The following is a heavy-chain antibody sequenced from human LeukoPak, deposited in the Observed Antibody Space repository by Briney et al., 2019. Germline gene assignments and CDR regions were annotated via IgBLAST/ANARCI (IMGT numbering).Heavy chain of an antibody. Sequence: SETLSLTCTVSGGSISSNYWSWIRQPPGKGLEWIGYIYYSGSTNYNPSLKSRVTISVDTSKNQFSLKLSSVTAADTAVYYCARRTGATGTTLGYWGQGTLVTVSS. V-gene: IGHV4-59*08. CDR3: ARRTGATGTTLGY. CDR2: IYYSGST. D-gene: IGHD1-1*01. J-gene: IGHJ4*02. CDR1: GGSISSNY.